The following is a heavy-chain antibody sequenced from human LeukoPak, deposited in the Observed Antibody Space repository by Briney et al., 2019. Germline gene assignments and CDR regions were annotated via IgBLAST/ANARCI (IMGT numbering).Heavy chain of an antibody. D-gene: IGHD3-22*01. J-gene: IGHJ4*02. CDR3: ARASDYYDSSGYYQGSCYFDY. CDR1: GFTFSSYA. CDR2: ISYDGSNK. V-gene: IGHV3-30-3*01. Sequence: GRSLRLSCAASGFTFSSYAMHWVRQAPGKGLEWVAVISYDGSNKYYADSVKGRFTISRDNSKNTLYLQMNSLRAEDTAVYYCARASDYYDSSGYYQGSCYFDYWGQGTLVTVSS.